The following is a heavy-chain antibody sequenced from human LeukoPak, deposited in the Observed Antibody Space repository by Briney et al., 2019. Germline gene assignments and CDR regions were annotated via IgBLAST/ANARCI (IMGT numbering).Heavy chain of an antibody. Sequence: GGSLRLSCGASGFTFSNYWMNWVRQAPGKGLEWVANIKEDGSEKYYVDSVKGRFTISRDNAKNSLYLQMNSLRAEDTAVYYCARVGWGITMIVVVHFDYWGQGTLVTVSS. CDR1: GFTFSNYW. CDR3: ARVGWGITMIVVVHFDY. J-gene: IGHJ4*02. D-gene: IGHD3-22*01. V-gene: IGHV3-7*01. CDR2: IKEDGSEK.